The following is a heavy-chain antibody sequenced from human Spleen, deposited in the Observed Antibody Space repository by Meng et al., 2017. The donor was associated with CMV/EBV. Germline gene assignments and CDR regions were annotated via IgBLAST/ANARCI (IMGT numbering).Heavy chain of an antibody. V-gene: IGHV3-23*03. CDR2: IFGGDSDT. Sequence: GESLKISCAASGFTFSIYAMSWVRQAPGEGLECVSTIFGGDSDTFYADSVKGRFTISRDNAKNSLYLQMNSLRAEDTAFYYCAKDRAAAGNPGDYWGQGTLVTVSS. D-gene: IGHD6-13*01. J-gene: IGHJ4*02. CDR3: AKDRAAAGNPGDY. CDR1: GFTFSIYA.